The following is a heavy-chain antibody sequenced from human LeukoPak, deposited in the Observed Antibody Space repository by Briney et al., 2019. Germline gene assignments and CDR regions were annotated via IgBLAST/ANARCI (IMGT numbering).Heavy chain of an antibody. V-gene: IGHV3-48*03. Sequence: GGFLRLSCAASGFTFSSYEMNWVRQAPGKGLEWVSFISSSGSAIHYADSVRGRFTISRDNAKNSLYLQMSRLRAEDTAVYYCAREKLSFFDSSGYFDYWGQGTLVTVSS. D-gene: IGHD3-22*01. CDR1: GFTFSSYE. J-gene: IGHJ4*02. CDR3: AREKLSFFDSSGYFDY. CDR2: ISSSGSAI.